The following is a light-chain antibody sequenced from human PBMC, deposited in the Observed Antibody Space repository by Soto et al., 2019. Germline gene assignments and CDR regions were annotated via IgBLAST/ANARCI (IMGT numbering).Light chain of an antibody. Sequence: QSVLTQPPSVSAAPGQSVTISCSGSRSNIGNNFVSWYQHLPGTAPKLLIYDSNKRPSGIPDRFSGSKSGTSATLGIAGLQTGDEGDYYCGTWDAGLSAWVFGGGTKLTVL. CDR2: DSN. CDR1: RSNIGNNF. J-gene: IGLJ3*02. V-gene: IGLV1-51*01. CDR3: GTWDAGLSAWV.